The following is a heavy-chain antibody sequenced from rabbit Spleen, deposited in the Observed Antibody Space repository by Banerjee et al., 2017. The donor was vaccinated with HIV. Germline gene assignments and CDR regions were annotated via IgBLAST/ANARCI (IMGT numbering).Heavy chain of an antibody. V-gene: IGHV1S40*01. CDR3: ARDLTSVIGWNFNL. Sequence: QSLEESGGDLVKPGASLTLTCTPSGVSFSSSYYMCWVRQAPGKGLEWIACIDTSNGDTDYANWPKGRFTISKASSTTVTLQMTSLTVADTATYFCARDLTSVIGWNFNLWGQGTLVTVS. J-gene: IGHJ4*01. CDR2: IDTSNGDT. CDR1: GVSFSSSYY. D-gene: IGHD1-1*01.